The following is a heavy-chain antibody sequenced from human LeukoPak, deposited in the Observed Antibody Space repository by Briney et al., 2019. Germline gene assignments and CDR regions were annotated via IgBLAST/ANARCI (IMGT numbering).Heavy chain of an antibody. CDR3: ASLALKYSNAFDY. V-gene: IGHV5-51*01. Sequence: GESLKISCRGSGYSFTTNWIGWVRQMPGKGLEWMGIIYPADSDTRYSPSFQGQVTISADRSISTAYLQWCSLKASDTAMYYCASLALKYSNAFDYWGPGTLVTVSS. D-gene: IGHD5-18*01. CDR1: GYSFTTNW. CDR2: IYPADSDT. J-gene: IGHJ4*02.